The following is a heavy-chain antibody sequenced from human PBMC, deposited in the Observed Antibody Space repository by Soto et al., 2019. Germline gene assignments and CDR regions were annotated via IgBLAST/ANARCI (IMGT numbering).Heavy chain of an antibody. J-gene: IGHJ6*02. Sequence: KPSETLSLTCTVSGGSIKSDYYWTCFRQPPGGGLEWMGYKYYSGATDSDPSLKRRVSFSVDMSKNQFSLNLTSVTVADTAVYYCARGRPNYFYYGLDVWGQGIPVTVSS. V-gene: IGHV4-30-4*01. CDR1: GGSIKSDYY. CDR2: KYYSGAT. CDR3: ARGRPNYFYYGLDV.